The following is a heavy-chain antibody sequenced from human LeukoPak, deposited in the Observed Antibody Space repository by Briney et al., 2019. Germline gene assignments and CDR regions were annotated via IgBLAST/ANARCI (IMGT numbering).Heavy chain of an antibody. CDR3: ARLGRRTTMVRGVNNAFDI. Sequence: GESPKISCKGSGYSFTSYWIGWVRQMPGKGLEWMGIIYPGDSDTRYSPSFQGQVTISAVKSISTAYLQWSSLKASDTAMYYCARLGRRTTMVRGVNNAFDIWGQGTMVTVSS. J-gene: IGHJ3*02. CDR2: IYPGDSDT. CDR1: GYSFTSYW. D-gene: IGHD3-10*01. V-gene: IGHV5-51*01.